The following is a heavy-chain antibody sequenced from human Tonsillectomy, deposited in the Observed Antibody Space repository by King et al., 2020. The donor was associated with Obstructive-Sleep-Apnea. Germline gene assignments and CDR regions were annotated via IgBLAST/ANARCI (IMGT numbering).Heavy chain of an antibody. J-gene: IGHJ4*02. Sequence: VQLVESGGGLVKPGGSLRLSCAASGFTFSDYYMSWIRQAPGKGLEWVSYISSSSSYTNYGDSVKVRFTISRDNAKNSLYLQMNSLRAEDTAVYYCARDTEGYCSGGSCYGDLDYWGQGTLVTVSS. CDR2: ISSSSSYT. D-gene: IGHD2-15*01. V-gene: IGHV3-11*06. CDR1: GFTFSDYY. CDR3: ARDTEGYCSGGSCYGDLDY.